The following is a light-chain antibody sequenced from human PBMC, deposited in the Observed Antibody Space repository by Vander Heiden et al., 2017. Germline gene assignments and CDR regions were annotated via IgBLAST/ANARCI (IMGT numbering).Light chain of an antibody. CDR3: QVWDSSSDLWV. CDR2: VDS. Sequence: SYVMTQPPSVSVAPGKTARITCGGNNIGSKSVHWYQQKPGQAPVLLVYVDSDRPSGIPERFSGSNSGNTATLTISRVEAGDEADYYCQVWDSSSDLWVFGGGTKLTVL. V-gene: IGLV3-21*03. J-gene: IGLJ3*02. CDR1: NIGSKS.